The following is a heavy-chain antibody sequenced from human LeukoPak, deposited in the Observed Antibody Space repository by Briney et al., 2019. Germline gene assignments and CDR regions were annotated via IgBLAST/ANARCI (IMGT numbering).Heavy chain of an antibody. D-gene: IGHD3-3*01. J-gene: IGHJ4*02. CDR2: INPNSGGT. Sequence: GASVKVSCKASGYTFTGYYMHWVRQAPGQGLEWMGWINPNSGGTNYAQKFQGRVTMTRDTSISTAYMELSRLRSDDTAVYYCARAHLPLSSDPRLFYDFWSGPGGDFDYWGQGTLVTVSS. V-gene: IGHV1-2*02. CDR1: GYTFTGYY. CDR3: ARAHLPLSSDPRLFYDFWSGPGGDFDY.